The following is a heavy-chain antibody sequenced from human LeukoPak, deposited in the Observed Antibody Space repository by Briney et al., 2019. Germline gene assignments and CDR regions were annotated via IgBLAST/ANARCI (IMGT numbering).Heavy chain of an antibody. V-gene: IGHV3-7*02. Sequence: PGGSLRLSCAASGFTFSSYWMSWVRQAPGKGLEWVANIKQDGSEKYYVDSVKGRFTISRDNAKNSLYLQMNSLRAEDTAVYYCARKQVDSVAMEYYFDYWGQGTLVTVSS. CDR3: ARKQVDSVAMEYYFDY. CDR1: GFTFSSYW. CDR2: IKQDGSEK. D-gene: IGHD5-18*01. J-gene: IGHJ4*02.